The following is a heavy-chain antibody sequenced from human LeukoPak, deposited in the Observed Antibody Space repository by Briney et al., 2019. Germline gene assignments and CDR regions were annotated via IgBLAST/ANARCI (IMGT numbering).Heavy chain of an antibody. D-gene: IGHD6-19*01. J-gene: IGHJ4*02. CDR2: IYYSGST. Sequence: SETLSLTCTVSGGSISSSSYYWGWIRQPPGKGLEWSGSIYYSGSTYYNPSLKSRVTISVDTSKNQFSLKLSSVTAADTAVYYCARTPSGWYLDYWGQGTLVTVSS. CDR1: GGSISSSSYY. CDR3: ARTPSGWYLDY. V-gene: IGHV4-39*01.